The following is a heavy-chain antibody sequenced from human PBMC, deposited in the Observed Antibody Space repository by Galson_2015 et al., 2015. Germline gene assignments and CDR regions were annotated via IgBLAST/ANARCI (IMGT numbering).Heavy chain of an antibody. V-gene: IGHV3-21*01. Sequence: SLRLSCAASEFTFSSYYMSWVRQAPGKGLEWVSSISSTTTYIYYADSVKGRFTISRDNAKNSLYLQMNSLGAEDTAVYYCARASGYDYWGQGTLVTVSS. D-gene: IGHD5-18*01. CDR2: ISSTTTYI. CDR3: ARASGYDY. J-gene: IGHJ4*02. CDR1: EFTFSSYY.